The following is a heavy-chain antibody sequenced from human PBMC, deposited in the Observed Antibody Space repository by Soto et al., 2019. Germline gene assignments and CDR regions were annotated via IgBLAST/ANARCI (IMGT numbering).Heavy chain of an antibody. CDR3: ARGGGYDFRSSQAPPIDV. V-gene: IGHV4-59*01. Sequence: PSETLSLTCNVSGGSISDFYWSWIRQSPGKRLEWIGYLYYTGSTNYNPALKSRVTISLDTSKNQFSLKVRSVTAADTAVYYCARGGGYDFRSSQAPPIDVWGQGTPVTVYS. CDR2: LYYTGST. CDR1: GGSISDFY. J-gene: IGHJ6*02. D-gene: IGHD3-3*01.